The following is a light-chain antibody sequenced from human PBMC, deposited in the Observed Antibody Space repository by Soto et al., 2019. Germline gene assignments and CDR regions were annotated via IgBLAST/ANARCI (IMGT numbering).Light chain of an antibody. V-gene: IGKV3-20*01. J-gene: IGKJ1*01. Sequence: EIVLTQSPGTLSLSPGERATLSCRASQSVSSSNLAWYQQKPGQAPRLLIYGASSRATGIPERFSGSGSGTEFTLTISSLQPDDFATYYCQQYNSYPVGQGTKVDIK. CDR1: QSVSSSN. CDR2: GAS. CDR3: QQYNSYP.